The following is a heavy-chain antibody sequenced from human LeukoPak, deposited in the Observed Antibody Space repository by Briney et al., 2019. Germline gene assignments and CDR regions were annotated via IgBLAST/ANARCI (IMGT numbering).Heavy chain of an antibody. Sequence: SETLSLTCTVSGGSISGYYWSWIRQPPGKGLEWIAYIYYNGISNYNPSLKSRVIISVDSSKNQFSLKLTSVTAADTAVYYCAKILTGTGTTMDVLGQGTTVTVSS. V-gene: IGHV4-59*01. CDR3: AKILTGTGTTMDV. CDR2: IYYNGIS. J-gene: IGHJ6*02. D-gene: IGHD1-14*01. CDR1: GGSISGYY.